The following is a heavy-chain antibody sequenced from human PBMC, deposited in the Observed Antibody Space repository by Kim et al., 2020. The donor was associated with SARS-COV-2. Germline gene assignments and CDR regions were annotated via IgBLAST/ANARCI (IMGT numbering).Heavy chain of an antibody. V-gene: IGHV3-21*01. Sequence: GGSLRLSCEASGFTFSSFTMTWVRQAPGKGLEWVSSISSRSAYIYYTDSVRGRFTISRDNAKNSLYLQMNSLRDEDTAVSYCARDRGISDMNYFSSLDV. CDR2: ISSRSAYI. CDR3: ARDRGISDMNYFSSLDV. J-gene: IGHJ6*01. CDR1: GFTFSSFT. D-gene: IGHD1-7*01.